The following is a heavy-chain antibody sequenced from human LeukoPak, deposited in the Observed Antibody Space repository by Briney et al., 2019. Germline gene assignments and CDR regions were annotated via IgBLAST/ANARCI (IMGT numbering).Heavy chain of an antibody. V-gene: IGHV1-18*01. J-gene: IGHJ6*03. D-gene: IGHD6-13*01. Sequence: ASVKVSCKASGDTFTSYGISWVRQAPGQGLEWMGWISAYNGNTNYAQKLQGRVTMTTDTSTSTAYMELRSLRSDDTAVYYCARERYSSSWTTENYYYYYYMDVWGKGTTVTVSS. CDR2: ISAYNGNT. CDR3: ARERYSSSWTTENYYYYYYMDV. CDR1: GDTFTSYG.